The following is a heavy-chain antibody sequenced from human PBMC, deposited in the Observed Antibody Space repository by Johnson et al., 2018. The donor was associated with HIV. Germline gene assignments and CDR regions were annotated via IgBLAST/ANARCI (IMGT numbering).Heavy chain of an antibody. Sequence: VQLVESAGGLVQPAGSLRLSCAASGFTFSSYAMHWVRQAPAKGLAYVSAIIRNGAITYSANSVKGRFTISRDNSKNTLYLQMGSLRAEDMAVYYCARGDAFDIWGQGTMVTVSS. CDR3: ARGDAFDI. CDR2: IIRNGAIT. CDR1: GFTFSSYA. J-gene: IGHJ3*02. V-gene: IGHV3-64*01.